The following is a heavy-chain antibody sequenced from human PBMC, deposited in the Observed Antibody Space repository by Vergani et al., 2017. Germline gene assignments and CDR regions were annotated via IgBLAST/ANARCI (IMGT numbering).Heavy chain of an antibody. D-gene: IGHD5-24*01. CDR3: AREGGDGYRDY. CDR1: GYTFTAYY. CDR2: ISPDGFST. V-gene: IGHV1-46*01. J-gene: IGHJ4*02. Sequence: QVQLVQSGAEVGKPGASVKISCKASGYTFTAYYIHWVRQAPEQGLEWVGVISPDGFSTFYAQKFQGRVTITADKSTSTAYMELSSLRSEDTAVYYCAREGGDGYRDYWGQGTLVTVSS.